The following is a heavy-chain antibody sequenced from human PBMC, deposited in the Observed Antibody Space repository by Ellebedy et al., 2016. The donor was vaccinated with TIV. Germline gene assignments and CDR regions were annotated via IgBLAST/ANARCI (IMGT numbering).Heavy chain of an antibody. CDR3: TRDRAGFDP. D-gene: IGHD6-13*01. CDR2: IIPVFGTP. CDR1: GGTFTSYG. Sequence: AASVKVSCKASGGTFTSYGINWVRQAPGQGLEWMGGIIPVFGTPNYGQKFQGRVTITADESTNKAYMELSGLGSEDTAIYYCTRDRAGFDPWGQGTLVTVSS. V-gene: IGHV1-69*13. J-gene: IGHJ5*02.